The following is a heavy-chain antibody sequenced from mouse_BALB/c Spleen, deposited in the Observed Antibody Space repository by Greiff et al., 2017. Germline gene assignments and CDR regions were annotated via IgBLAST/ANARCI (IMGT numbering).Heavy chain of an antibody. Sequence: DVKLVESGPGLVKPSQSLSLTCTVTGYSITSDYAWNWIRQFPGNKLEWMGYISYSGSTSYNPSLKSRISITRDTSKNQFFLQLNSVTTEDTATYYCARSGGIYYDYPFAYWGQGTLVTVSA. J-gene: IGHJ3*01. CDR3: ARSGGIYYDYPFAY. CDR1: GYSITSDYA. CDR2: ISYSGST. V-gene: IGHV3-2*02. D-gene: IGHD2-4*01.